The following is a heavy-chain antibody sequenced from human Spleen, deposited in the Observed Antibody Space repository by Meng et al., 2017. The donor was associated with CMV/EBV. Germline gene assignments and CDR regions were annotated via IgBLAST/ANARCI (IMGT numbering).Heavy chain of an antibody. V-gene: IGHV1-2*06. D-gene: IGHD1-26*01. CDR2: INPDSGAT. CDR3: ARDRGIRNWFDP. CDR1: GYTFTDAY. J-gene: IGHJ5*02. Sequence: QVQLVQSGAEVKKPGASVPVSCRASGYTFTDAYIYWVRQAPGQGLEWVGRINPDSGATNYAQKFQGRVTMTRDTSMNTAYMDLSRLTFDDTAVYYCARDRGIRNWFDPWGQGTLVTVSS.